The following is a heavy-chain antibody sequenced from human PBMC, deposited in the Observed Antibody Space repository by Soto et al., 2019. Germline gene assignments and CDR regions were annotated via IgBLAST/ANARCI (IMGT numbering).Heavy chain of an antibody. D-gene: IGHD3-10*01. Sequence: EVQLVESGGGLVQPGGSLKLSCAASGFTFSGSAMHWVRQASGKGLEWVGRIRSKANSYATAYAASVKGRFTISRDDSKNTAYLQMNSLKTEDTAVYYCTRQSSEDAFDIWGQGTMVTVSS. V-gene: IGHV3-73*02. CDR1: GFTFSGSA. CDR2: IRSKANSYAT. CDR3: TRQSSEDAFDI. J-gene: IGHJ3*02.